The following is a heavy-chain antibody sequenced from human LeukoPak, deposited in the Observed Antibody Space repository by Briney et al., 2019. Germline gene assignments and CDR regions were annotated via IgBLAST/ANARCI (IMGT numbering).Heavy chain of an antibody. D-gene: IGHD4-17*01. CDR3: ARHANDGDYPLDY. J-gene: IGHJ4*02. Sequence: PSETLSLTCTVSGGSISGYYWSWFRQPPGKGLEWSGYIYYSGSPNYNPSLKSRVTLSVDTSKNQFSLKLSSVTAADTAVYYCARHANDGDYPLDYWGQGTLVTVSS. CDR2: IYYSGSP. V-gene: IGHV4-59*08. CDR1: GGSISGYY.